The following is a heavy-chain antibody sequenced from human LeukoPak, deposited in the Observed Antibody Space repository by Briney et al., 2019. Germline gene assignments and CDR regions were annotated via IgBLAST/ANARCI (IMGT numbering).Heavy chain of an antibody. V-gene: IGHV4-59*01. Sequence: PSETLSLTCIVSGGSISSYYWSWIRQPPGKGLEWIGYIYYSGSTNYNPSLKSRVTISVDTSKNQFSLKLSSVTAADTAVYYCARDRYDSSGYYKTYYYYMDVWGKGTTVTVSS. D-gene: IGHD3-22*01. CDR2: IYYSGST. CDR1: GGSISSYY. J-gene: IGHJ6*03. CDR3: ARDRYDSSGYYKTYYYYMDV.